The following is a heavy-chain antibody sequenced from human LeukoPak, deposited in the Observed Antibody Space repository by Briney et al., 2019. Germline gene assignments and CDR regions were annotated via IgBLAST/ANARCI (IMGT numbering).Heavy chain of an antibody. V-gene: IGHV3-23*01. CDR2: ISESGGST. D-gene: IGHD3-10*01. CDR3: AKGSF. Sequence: EGYLRLSCVVSGFTFSTSAMSWVRQAPGKGLEWVSGISESGGSTYYADSVKGRFTSSRDNSKNTLYLQMNNLRAEDTAAYYCAKGSFWGQGTLVTVSS. CDR1: GFTFSTSA. J-gene: IGHJ4*02.